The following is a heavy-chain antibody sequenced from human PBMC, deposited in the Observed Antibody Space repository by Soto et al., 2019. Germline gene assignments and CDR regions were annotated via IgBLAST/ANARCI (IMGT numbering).Heavy chain of an antibody. Sequence: SLKVSCKASGFTFTSSAVQWVRQARGQRLEWIGWIVVGSGNTNYARKFQERVTITRDMSTSTAYMELSSLRSEDTAVYYCTRDMLKQPLVGFQDNWFDPWGQGTLVTVSS. V-gene: IGHV1-58*01. D-gene: IGHD3-10*02. CDR3: TRDMLKQPLVGFQDNWFDP. J-gene: IGHJ5*01. CDR2: IVVGSGNT. CDR1: GFTFTSSA.